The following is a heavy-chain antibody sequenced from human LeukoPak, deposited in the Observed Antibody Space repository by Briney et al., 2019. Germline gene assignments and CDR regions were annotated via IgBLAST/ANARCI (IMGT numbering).Heavy chain of an antibody. CDR2: INSDGSSK. D-gene: IGHD3-3*01. CDR1: GFTFSSYG. CDR3: ARERSITYDFWSRNRDAFDI. V-gene: IGHV3-74*01. Sequence: GGSLRLSCAASGFTFSSYGMHWVRQAPGKGLVWVARINSDGSSKSYADSVKGRFTISRDNAKNTLYLQMNRLRAEHTAVYYCARERSITYDFWSRNRDAFDISGQGTMVTPSS. J-gene: IGHJ3*02.